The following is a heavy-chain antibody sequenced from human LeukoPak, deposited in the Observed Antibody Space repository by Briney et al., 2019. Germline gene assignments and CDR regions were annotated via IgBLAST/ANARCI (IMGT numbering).Heavy chain of an antibody. V-gene: IGHV4-39*07. J-gene: IGHJ4*02. Sequence: SETLSLTCTVPGGSISSSSYYWGWIRQPPGKGLEWIGSIYYSGSTYYNPSLKSRVTISVDTSKNQFSLKLSSVTAADTAVYYCARTIGRHLFDYWGQGTLVTVSS. CDR2: IYYSGST. CDR1: GGSISSSSYY. CDR3: ARTIGRHLFDY.